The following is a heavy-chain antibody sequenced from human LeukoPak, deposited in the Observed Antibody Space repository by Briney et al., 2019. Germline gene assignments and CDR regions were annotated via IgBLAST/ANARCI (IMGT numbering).Heavy chain of an antibody. CDR1: GGSISSGGYY. CDR2: IYYSGST. V-gene: IGHV4-31*03. D-gene: IGHD6-19*01. Sequence: SETLSLTCTVSGGSISSGGYYWSWIRQHPGKGLEWIGYIYYSGSTYYNPSLKSRVTISVDTSKNQFSLKLSSVTAADTAVYYCAREYSSGWYASPWGQGTLVTVSS. CDR3: AREYSSGWYASP. J-gene: IGHJ5*02.